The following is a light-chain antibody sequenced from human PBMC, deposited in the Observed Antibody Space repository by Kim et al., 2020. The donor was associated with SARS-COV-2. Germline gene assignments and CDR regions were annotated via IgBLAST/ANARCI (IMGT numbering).Light chain of an antibody. CDR2: SAS. Sequence: SASVGDRVTITCRASQSISTYLNWYQEKPGKAPKLLIYSASTLQSGVPSRFSGSGSGTDFTLIINSLQPEDFATYYCQQTSSTTYTFGQGTKLEI. CDR1: QSISTY. J-gene: IGKJ2*01. CDR3: QQTSSTTYT. V-gene: IGKV1-39*01.